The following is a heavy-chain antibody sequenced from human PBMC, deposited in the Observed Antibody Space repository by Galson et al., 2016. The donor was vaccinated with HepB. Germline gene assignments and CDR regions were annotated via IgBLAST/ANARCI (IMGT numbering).Heavy chain of an antibody. CDR3: TRETRWYFDL. CDR1: GFTFINGW. V-gene: IGHV3-74*01. CDR2: INADGTAT. Sequence: SLRLSCAASGFTFINGWMHWVRQTPGKGLVWVSRINADGTATGYADSVKGRFTISRDDAKNTLYLQMNTLRVEDTAVYYCTRETRWYFDLWGRGTLLTVSS. J-gene: IGHJ2*01.